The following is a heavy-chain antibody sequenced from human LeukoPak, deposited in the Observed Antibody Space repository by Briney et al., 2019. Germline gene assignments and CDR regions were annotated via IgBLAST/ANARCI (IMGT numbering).Heavy chain of an antibody. D-gene: IGHD6-6*01. Sequence: GASVKVSCKASGYTFTGYYMFWVRQAPGQGLEGMGWINPNSGGTNYAQEFQGRVTMTRDTSISTAYMGLSSLRSDDTAVYYCARGHDSSSSFDYWGQGTLVTVSS. J-gene: IGHJ4*02. V-gene: IGHV1-2*02. CDR2: INPNSGGT. CDR1: GYTFTGYY. CDR3: ARGHDSSSSFDY.